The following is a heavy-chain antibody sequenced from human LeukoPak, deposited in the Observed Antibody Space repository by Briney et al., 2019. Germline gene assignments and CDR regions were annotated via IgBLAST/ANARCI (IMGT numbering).Heavy chain of an antibody. V-gene: IGHV3-9*03. CDR3: AKDEAGLPDY. J-gene: IGHJ4*02. D-gene: IGHD2-15*01. CDR1: GFTFDDYA. CDR2: ISWNSGSI. Sequence: GRSLRLSCAASGFTFDDYAMHWVRQAPGKGLEWVSGISWNSGSIGYADSVKGRFTISRDDSRDTVYLQMHSLRVEDMAVYYCAKDEAGLPDYWGQGTLVTVSS.